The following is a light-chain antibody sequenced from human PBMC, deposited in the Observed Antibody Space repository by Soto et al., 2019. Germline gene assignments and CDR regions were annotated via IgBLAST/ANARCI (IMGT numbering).Light chain of an antibody. J-gene: IGKJ2*01. CDR3: QQYNSYSPYT. CDR1: QSISSW. Sequence: DIQMTQSPSTLSASVGDRVTITCRASQSISSWLAWYQQKPGKASKLLIYDASSLESGVPSRFSGSGSVTEFTLTISSLQPDDFATYYCQQYNSYSPYTFGQGPKLEIK. CDR2: DAS. V-gene: IGKV1-5*01.